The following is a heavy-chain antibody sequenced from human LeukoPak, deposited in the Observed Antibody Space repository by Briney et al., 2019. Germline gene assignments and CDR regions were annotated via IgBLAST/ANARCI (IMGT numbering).Heavy chain of an antibody. J-gene: IGHJ6*04. V-gene: IGHV3-30*18. CDR3: AKDLQTGDDVSLYYYYYGMDV. Sequence: GGSLRLSCAASGFTFSSYGIHWVRQAPGKGLEWVAVISYDGSNKYFADSVKGRFTISRDNSKNTLYLQMSSLRAEDTAVYYCAKDLQTGDDVSLYYYYYGMDVWGEGTTVTVSS. D-gene: IGHD7-27*01. CDR1: GFTFSSYG. CDR2: ISYDGSNK.